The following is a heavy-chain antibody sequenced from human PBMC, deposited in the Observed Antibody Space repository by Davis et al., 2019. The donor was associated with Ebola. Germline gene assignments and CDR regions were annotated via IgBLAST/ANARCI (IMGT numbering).Heavy chain of an antibody. D-gene: IGHD3-10*02. CDR2: IYPGDSAT. CDR3: ARRGSPMFNGFDP. Sequence: PRRSLTPSCQRSTYSFPIYWPGSLRSFPWNGPQWMRLIYPGDSATRYSPSFQGQVTISADKSISTAYLQWSSLKASDTAMYYCARRGSPMFNGFDPWGQGTLVTVS. J-gene: IGHJ5*02. V-gene: IGHV5-51*01. CDR1: TYSFPIYW.